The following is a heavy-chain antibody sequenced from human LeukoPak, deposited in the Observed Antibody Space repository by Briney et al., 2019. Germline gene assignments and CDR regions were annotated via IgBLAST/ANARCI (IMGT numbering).Heavy chain of an antibody. V-gene: IGHV1-18*01. Sequence: ASVKVSCKASGYAFSGNGITWVRQAPGQGLEWMGWISGYNGNTNSAQKLQGRVTMTIDTSTSTAYMELRSLRSDDTAVYYCARDDGSSSFDYWGQGTLVTVSS. D-gene: IGHD1-26*01. CDR3: ARDDGSSSFDY. J-gene: IGHJ4*02. CDR1: GYAFSGNG. CDR2: ISGYNGNT.